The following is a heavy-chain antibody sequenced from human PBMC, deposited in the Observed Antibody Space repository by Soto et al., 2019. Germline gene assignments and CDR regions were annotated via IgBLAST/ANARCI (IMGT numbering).Heavy chain of an antibody. V-gene: IGHV4-39*01. D-gene: IGHD4-17*01. J-gene: IGHJ4*02. Sequence: SETLSLTCTVSGGSVSSSSYYWGWIRQPPGKGLEWIGSIYYSGSTYYNPSLKSRVTISVYTSKNQFSLKLSSVTAADTAVYYCARATVVTPYFDYWGQGTLVTVSS. CDR3: ARATVVTPYFDY. CDR1: GGSVSSSSYY. CDR2: IYYSGST.